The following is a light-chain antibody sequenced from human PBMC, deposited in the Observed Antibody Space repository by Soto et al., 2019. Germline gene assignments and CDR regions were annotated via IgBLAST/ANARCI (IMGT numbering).Light chain of an antibody. Sequence: DIQLTHSPSFLSASVGDRVTISSRASQDISNFLAWFQQKPGRAPKLLIYAVFTLQSGVPSRFSGSGSGAEFTLTISSLQPEDFATYYCQHYNSYSEAFGQGTKVDIK. V-gene: IGKV1-9*01. CDR1: QDISNF. J-gene: IGKJ1*01. CDR3: QHYNSYSEA. CDR2: AVF.